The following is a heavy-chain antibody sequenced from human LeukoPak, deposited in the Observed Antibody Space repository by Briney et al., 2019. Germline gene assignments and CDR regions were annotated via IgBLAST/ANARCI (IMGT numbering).Heavy chain of an antibody. CDR3: ARGQDAFKTGY. Sequence: PSETLSLTCTVSGGSLTTGYYYWTWIRQYPGKGLEWIGYIHPSGSTDYNPSLKSRITMSLDTSQNQFSLKLTSVTAADMAIYYCARGQDAFKTGYWGQGTLVTVSS. J-gene: IGHJ4*02. CDR1: GGSLTTGYYY. V-gene: IGHV4-31*03. CDR2: IHPSGST. D-gene: IGHD5-24*01.